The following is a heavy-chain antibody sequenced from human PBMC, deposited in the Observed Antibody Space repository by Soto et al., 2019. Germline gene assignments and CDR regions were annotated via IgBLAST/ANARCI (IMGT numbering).Heavy chain of an antibody. Sequence: QITLKESGPTLVRPTQTLTLTCAFSGFSLSTSGVGVGWIRQPPGKALEWLAVIYWDDSKHYSPSLRSRLTIPKDTSKNQVVLTMTNMDPVDTGTYCCAHKGPEHWPLDYWGQGTLVTVSS. CDR2: IYWDDSK. J-gene: IGHJ4*02. V-gene: IGHV2-5*02. D-gene: IGHD1-1*01. CDR3: AHKGPEHWPLDY. CDR1: GFSLSTSGVG.